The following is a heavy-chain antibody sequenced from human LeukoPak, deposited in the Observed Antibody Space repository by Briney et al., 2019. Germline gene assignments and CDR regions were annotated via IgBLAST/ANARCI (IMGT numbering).Heavy chain of an antibody. Sequence: SETLCLTCTASGGSISSSSDNWGWIRQAPGKGLEWIGSIYYHENTYYNSSLKSRVTISVDTSNNQFSLMFSYVTAADTAVYSCARRPVSSSWYDYWGQGTLVTVS. J-gene: IGHJ4*02. CDR1: GGSISSSSDN. CDR3: ARRPVSSSWYDY. CDR2: IYYHENT. D-gene: IGHD6-13*01. V-gene: IGHV4-39*01.